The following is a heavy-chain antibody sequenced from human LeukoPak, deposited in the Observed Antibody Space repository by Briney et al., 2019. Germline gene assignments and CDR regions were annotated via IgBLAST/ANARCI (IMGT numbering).Heavy chain of an antibody. V-gene: IGHV3-33*01. J-gene: IGHJ4*02. D-gene: IGHD2-2*01. CDR1: GFTFSSYG. Sequence: GRSLRLSCAASGFTFSSYGMHWVRQAPGKGLEWAAVIWYDGSNKYYADSVKGRFTISRDNSKNTLYLQMNSLRAEDTAVYYCARGGVPAAYIDYWGQGTLVTVSS. CDR3: ARGGVPAAYIDY. CDR2: IWYDGSNK.